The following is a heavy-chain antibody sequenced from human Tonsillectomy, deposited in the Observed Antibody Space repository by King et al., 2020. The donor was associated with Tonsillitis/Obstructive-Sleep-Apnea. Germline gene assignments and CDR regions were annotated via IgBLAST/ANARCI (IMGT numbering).Heavy chain of an antibody. D-gene: IGHD6-13*01. J-gene: IGHJ4*02. Sequence: QLQESGPGLVKPSQTLSLTCTVSGGSISSGGYYWSWIRQHPGKGLEWIGYIYYSGSTYYNPSLKSRVTISVDTSKNPFSLKLSSVTAADTAVYYCARFSSSWYIIDYWGQGTLVTVSS. CDR3: ARFSSSWYIIDY. CDR2: IYYSGST. V-gene: IGHV4-31*03. CDR1: GGSISSGGYY.